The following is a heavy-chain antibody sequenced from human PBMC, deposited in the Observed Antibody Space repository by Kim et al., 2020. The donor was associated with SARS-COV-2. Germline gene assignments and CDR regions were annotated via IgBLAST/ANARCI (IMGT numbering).Heavy chain of an antibody. D-gene: IGHD6-19*01. CDR3: ARAYSCWGPFDF. Sequence: SETLSLTCTVSGGSISTYYWSWIRQPPGKGLEWIGHIYYSGSTNYNSSLKSRVAISIDTSKNQFSLKLNSVIAADTAVYYCARAYSCWGPFDFWGHGNPV. CDR1: GGSISTYY. CDR2: IYYSGST. V-gene: IGHV4-59*01. J-gene: IGHJ4*01.